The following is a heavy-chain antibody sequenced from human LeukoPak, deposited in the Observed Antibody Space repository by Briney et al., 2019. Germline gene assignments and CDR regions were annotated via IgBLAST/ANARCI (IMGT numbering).Heavy chain of an antibody. V-gene: IGHV4-61*02. CDR1: GGSISSGSYD. CDR3: ARHNYDSSGYSDAFDI. D-gene: IGHD3-22*01. J-gene: IGHJ3*02. CDR2: IYTSGST. Sequence: SETLSLTCSVSGGSISSGSYDWGWIRQPAGKGLEWIGRIYTSGSTNYNPSLKSRVTISVDTSKNQFSLKLSSVTAADTAVYYCARHNYDSSGYSDAFDIWGQGTTVTVSS.